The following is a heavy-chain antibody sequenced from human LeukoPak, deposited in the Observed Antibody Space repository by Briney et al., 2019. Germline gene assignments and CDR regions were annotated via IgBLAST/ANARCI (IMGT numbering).Heavy chain of an antibody. CDR3: ARGEVAGPRPHFYY. D-gene: IGHD6-19*01. CDR2: IYYSGSS. J-gene: IGHJ4*02. Sequence: ETLSLTCTVSGGSISSYYWSWIRQPPGKGLEWIGYIYYSGSSNYNPSLKSRVTISLAKSKHKFFLKLMSAPAADTPVYYCARGEVAGPRPHFYYCGQGKLVTVS. CDR1: GGSISSYY. V-gene: IGHV4-59*08.